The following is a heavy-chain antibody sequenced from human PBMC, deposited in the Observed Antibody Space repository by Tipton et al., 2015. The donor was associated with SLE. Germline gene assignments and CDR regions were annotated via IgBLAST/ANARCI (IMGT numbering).Heavy chain of an antibody. D-gene: IGHD3-3*01. V-gene: IGHV3-23*01. CDR3: AKEAITIFGVVMPGAYYYYMDV. Sequence: SLRLSCAASGFTFSSYDMHWVRQATGKGLEWVSAISGSGDSTYYADSVKGRFTLSRDNSNNTLYRLMNSLRAEDTAVYYCAKEAITIFGVVMPGAYYYYMDVWGKGTTVTVSS. CDR2: ISGSGDST. CDR1: GFTFSSYD. J-gene: IGHJ6*03.